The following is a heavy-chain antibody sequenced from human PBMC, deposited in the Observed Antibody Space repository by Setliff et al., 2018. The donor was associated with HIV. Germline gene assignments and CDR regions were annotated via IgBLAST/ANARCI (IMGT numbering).Heavy chain of an antibody. J-gene: IGHJ2*01. D-gene: IGHD1-1*01. CDR2: IDPSDSYT. Sequence: PGESLKISCVGSGYSFTSSEISWVRQTPGKGLEWMGKIDPSDSYTKYNPSFEGHVTISADKSINTAHLQLNSLKASDTAKYYCARHSDDRDPWYFDLWGRGTLVTVSS. CDR1: GYSFTSSE. V-gene: IGHV5-10-1*01. CDR3: ARHSDDRDPWYFDL.